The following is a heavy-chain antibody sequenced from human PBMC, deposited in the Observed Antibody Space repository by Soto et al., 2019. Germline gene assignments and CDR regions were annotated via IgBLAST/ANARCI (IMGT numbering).Heavy chain of an antibody. CDR2: ISGSGGST. CDR3: AKFISAAGIGY. J-gene: IGHJ4*02. CDR1: GFTFSDYG. D-gene: IGHD6-13*01. V-gene: IGHV3-23*01. Sequence: EVQLLDSGGGLLQPGGSLKLSCAASGFTFSDYGMGWVRQAPGRGLEWVSSISGSGGSTYYADSVKGRFTISRDNSKNTLYLQMNSLRAEDTALYYCAKFISAAGIGYWRQGTLITVSS.